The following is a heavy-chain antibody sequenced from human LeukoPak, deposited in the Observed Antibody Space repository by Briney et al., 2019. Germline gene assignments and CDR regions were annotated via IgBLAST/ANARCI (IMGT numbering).Heavy chain of an antibody. Sequence: PSETLSLTCTVSGGSVSSGSYYWSWIRQPPGKGLEWIGYIYYSGSTNYNPSLKSRVTISVDTSKNQFSLELSSVTAADTAVYYCARNYDFWSGYHNWGQGTLVTVSS. CDR2: IYYSGST. J-gene: IGHJ4*02. CDR3: ARNYDFWSGYHN. V-gene: IGHV4-61*01. CDR1: GGSVSSGSYY. D-gene: IGHD3-3*01.